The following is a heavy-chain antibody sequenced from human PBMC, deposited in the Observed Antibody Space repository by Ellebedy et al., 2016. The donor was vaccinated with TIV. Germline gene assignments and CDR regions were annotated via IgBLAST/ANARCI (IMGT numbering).Heavy chain of an antibody. CDR3: ARLSGVGVFDY. CDR2: ISYSGNT. D-gene: IGHD2-21*01. J-gene: IGHJ4*02. Sequence: MPSETLSLTCTVSGGSISSSPYHWGWIRHPPGKGLEWIGSISYSGNTYYSPSLNSRLPLSVDTSKNQFSLNLRSVTAADTAVYYCARLSGVGVFDYWGQGTLVTVSS. CDR1: GGSISSSPYH. V-gene: IGHV4-39*01.